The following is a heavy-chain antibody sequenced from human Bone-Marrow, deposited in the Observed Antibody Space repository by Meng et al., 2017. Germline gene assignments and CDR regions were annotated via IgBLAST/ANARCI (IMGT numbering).Heavy chain of an antibody. CDR3: ARARTTNQSKYRNAYNWFDP. V-gene: IGHV4-30-2*01. Sequence: QLQLQEYGSGLVKPSQTLSLTCAVSGGSISSGGYSWSWIRQPPGKGLEWIGYIYHSGSTHYNPSLKSRVIMSVDTSKNQFSLKLYSVTAADTAVYYCARARTTNQSKYRNAYNWFDPWGQGTLVTVSS. CDR1: GGSISSGGYS. CDR2: IYHSGST. D-gene: IGHD2/OR15-2a*01. J-gene: IGHJ5*02.